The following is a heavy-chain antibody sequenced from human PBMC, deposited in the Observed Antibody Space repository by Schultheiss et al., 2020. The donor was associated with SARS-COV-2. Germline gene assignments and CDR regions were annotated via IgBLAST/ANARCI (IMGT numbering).Heavy chain of an antibody. Sequence: SETLSLTCAVSGGSISSYYWSWIRQPPGKGLEWIGNIYYSGESNYNPSLKSRVTISVETSKNQFSLKLSSVTAADTAVYYCARDVIVVVPEDYYYYGMDVWGQGTTVTVSS. CDR2: IYYSGES. J-gene: IGHJ6*02. CDR1: GGSISSYY. D-gene: IGHD2-2*01. CDR3: ARDVIVVVPEDYYYYGMDV. V-gene: IGHV4-59*01.